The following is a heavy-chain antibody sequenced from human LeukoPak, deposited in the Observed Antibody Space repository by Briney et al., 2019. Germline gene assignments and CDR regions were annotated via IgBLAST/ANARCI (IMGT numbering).Heavy chain of an antibody. CDR3: TVGNWGLDY. CDR1: GFTFSSYW. D-gene: IGHD7-27*01. Sequence: GGSLRLSCAASGFTFSSYWMHWVRQAPGKGLEWVANIWHDGSAKYYVDSVKGRFTISRDNAQRSLYLQMNGLRVEDTAVYYCTVGNWGLDYWGQGTLVTVSS. J-gene: IGHJ4*02. V-gene: IGHV3-7*01. CDR2: IWHDGSAK.